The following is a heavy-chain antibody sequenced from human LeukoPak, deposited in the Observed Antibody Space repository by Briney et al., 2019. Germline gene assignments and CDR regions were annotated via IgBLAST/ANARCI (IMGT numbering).Heavy chain of an antibody. CDR1: GFAFSPYW. J-gene: IGHJ4*02. CDR2: INQDGNSQ. CDR3: ARSLWPEDY. D-gene: IGHD2-21*01. V-gene: IGHV3-7*01. Sequence: GGSLRLSCGASGFAFSPYWARWVRQAPGKGLEWVANINQDGNSQNYVDSVRGRFTISKDNAKNSVYLQMNSLRAEDTAVYYCARSLWPEDYWGQGILVTVSS.